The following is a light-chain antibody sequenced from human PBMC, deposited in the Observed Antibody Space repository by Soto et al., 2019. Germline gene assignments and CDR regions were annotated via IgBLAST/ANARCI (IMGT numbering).Light chain of an antibody. J-gene: IGKJ3*01. CDR2: DAS. V-gene: IGKV3-11*01. Sequence: EIVLTQSPATLSLSPGERAILSCRASQSVGTYLAWYQQKPGQGPSLLIYDASNRATGIPARFGGSGSGTDFTLTINSLEPEDFAVYYCQQRSNWPGTFGPGTKVDIK. CDR1: QSVGTY. CDR3: QQRSNWPGT.